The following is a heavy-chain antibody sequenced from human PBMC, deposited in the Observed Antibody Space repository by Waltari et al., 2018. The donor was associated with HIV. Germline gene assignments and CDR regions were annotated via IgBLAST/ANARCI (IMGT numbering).Heavy chain of an antibody. J-gene: IGHJ4*02. CDR3: ARFKFVGRRVDHFFDY. CDR1: GDTFTNFG. V-gene: IGHV1-69*12. CDR2: ISPVFGTP. D-gene: IGHD3-16*01. Sequence: QVQLVQSGSEVKKPGSSVRVSCKTSGDTFTNFGISWVRQAPGQGLEWMGGISPVFGTPTFGRKFQGRLSIIADESASTAYMELSSLKSDDTAIYFCARFKFVGRRVDHFFDYWGQGSLVTVSS.